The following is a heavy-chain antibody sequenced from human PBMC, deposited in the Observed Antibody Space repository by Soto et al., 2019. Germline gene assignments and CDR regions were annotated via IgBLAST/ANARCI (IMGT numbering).Heavy chain of an antibody. J-gene: IGHJ5*02. D-gene: IGHD1-7*01. CDR2: IYPGDSDT. V-gene: IGHV5-51*01. CDR1: GYSFTSYW. Sequence: RGESLKISCKGAGYSFTSYWIGWVRQMPGKGLEWMGIIYPGDSDTRYSPSFQGQVTISADKSISTAYLQWSSLKASDTAMYYCARRKTNWNYVYWFDPWGQGTLVTVSS. CDR3: ARRKTNWNYVYWFDP.